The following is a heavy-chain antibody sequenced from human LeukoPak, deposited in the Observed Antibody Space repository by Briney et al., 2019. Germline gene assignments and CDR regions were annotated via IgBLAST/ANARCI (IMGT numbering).Heavy chain of an antibody. Sequence: PGGSLRLSCAASGFNFSINWMTWVRQAPGKGLEWVANIQDDGVEKNYAESVKGRFIISRDNAKDSLFLQMSSLRDEDTALYYCARGYAAIPDWGQGTLVTVSS. CDR2: IQDDGVEK. D-gene: IGHD2-15*01. CDR1: GFNFSINW. J-gene: IGHJ4*02. V-gene: IGHV3-7*01. CDR3: ARGYAAIPD.